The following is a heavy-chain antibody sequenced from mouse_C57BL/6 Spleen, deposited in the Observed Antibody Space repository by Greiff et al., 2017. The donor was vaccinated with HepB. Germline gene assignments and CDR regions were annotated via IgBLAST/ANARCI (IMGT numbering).Heavy chain of an antibody. CDR3: EREGFYYGSSYVFDY. D-gene: IGHD1-1*01. V-gene: IGHV1-22*01. CDR2: INPNNGGT. J-gene: IGHJ2*01. Sequence: EVQLQQSGPELVKPGASVKMSCKASGYTFTDYNMHWVKQSQGKSLEWIGYINPNNGGTSYNQKFKGKATLAVNKSSSPAYMELRSLTSEDSAVYYCEREGFYYGSSYVFDYWGQGTTLTVSS. CDR1: GYTFTDYN.